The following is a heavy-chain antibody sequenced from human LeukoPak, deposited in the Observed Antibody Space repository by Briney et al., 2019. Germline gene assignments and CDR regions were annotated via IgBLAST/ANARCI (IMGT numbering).Heavy chain of an antibody. J-gene: IGHJ3*02. CDR2: ISSSGST. V-gene: IGHV4-4*07. CDR3: ARGPYSYDSSGSFDI. D-gene: IGHD3-22*01. Sequence: PSETLSLTCTVSGGSISSYYWSWIRQPAGKGLEWIGRISSSGSTNYNPSLKSRVTISVDTSKNQFSLKLSSVTAADTAVYFCARGPYSYDSSGSFDILGQRTMVTGSS. CDR1: GGSISSYY.